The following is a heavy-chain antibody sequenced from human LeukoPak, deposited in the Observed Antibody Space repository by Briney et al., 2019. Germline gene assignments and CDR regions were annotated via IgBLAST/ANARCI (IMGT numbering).Heavy chain of an antibody. CDR2: MNPNSGGT. CDR1: GYTFTSYD. J-gene: IGHJ3*02. D-gene: IGHD2-8*02. CDR3: AVGVLSGGHEWALNI. V-gene: IGHV1-8*01. Sequence: EASVKVSCKTSGYTFTSYDINWVRQATGQGLEWMGFMNPNSGGTGYAQKFQGRVTMTRNTSIRTAYMELSSLRSDDTAVYYCAVGVLSGGHEWALNIWGQGTMVTVSS.